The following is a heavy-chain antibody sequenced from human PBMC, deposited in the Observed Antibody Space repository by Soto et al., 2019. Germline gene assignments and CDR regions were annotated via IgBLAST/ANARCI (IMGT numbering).Heavy chain of an antibody. Sequence: QVQLVESGGGVVQPGRSLRLSCAASGFSFAYYGMHWVRQAPGKGLEWVAVISYDGTEKYYEDSVKGRFTISRDNTKNRLDLQMNSLRGEDTAVYLCANAYATTALDSWGQGTLVTVSS. CDR3: ANAYATTALDS. CDR2: ISYDGTEK. J-gene: IGHJ4*02. D-gene: IGHD4-17*01. V-gene: IGHV3-30*18. CDR1: GFSFAYYG.